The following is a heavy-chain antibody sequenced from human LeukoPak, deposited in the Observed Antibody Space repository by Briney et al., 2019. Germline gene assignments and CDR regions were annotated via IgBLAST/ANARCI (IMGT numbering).Heavy chain of an antibody. D-gene: IGHD4-17*01. J-gene: IGHJ4*02. Sequence: MASQTLSLTCTVSGGSISSGSYYWSWIRQPAGKGLEWIGRIYTSGSTNYNPSLKSRVTISVDTSKNQFSLKLSSVTAADTAVYYCARNPYGDYVFDYWGQGTLVTVSS. CDR3: ARNPYGDYVFDY. CDR2: IYTSGST. CDR1: GGSISSGSYY. V-gene: IGHV4-61*02.